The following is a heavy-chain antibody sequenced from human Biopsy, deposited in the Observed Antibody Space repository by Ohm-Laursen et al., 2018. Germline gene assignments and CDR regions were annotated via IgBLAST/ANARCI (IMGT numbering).Heavy chain of an antibody. Sequence: SDTLSFTCPVSGGPFTGHYWSWIRQPPGQGLVWLGHISYTGYTSYNASLKSRVTISVDTSRNHFSLRLSSLTAADTAVYYCARGSNDFGGLYFPRWGQGTLLTVSS. CDR3: ARGSNDFGGLYFPR. D-gene: IGHD4-23*01. J-gene: IGHJ4*02. V-gene: IGHV4-59*11. CDR2: ISYTGYT. CDR1: GGPFTGHY.